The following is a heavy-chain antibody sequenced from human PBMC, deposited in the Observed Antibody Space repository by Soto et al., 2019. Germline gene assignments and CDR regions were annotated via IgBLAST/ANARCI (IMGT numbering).Heavy chain of an antibody. J-gene: IGHJ6*03. Sequence: GGSLRLSCAASGFTVSSNYMSWVRQAPGKGLEWVSVIYSGGSTYYADSVKGRFTISRDNSKNTLYLQMNGLGAEDTAVYYCARDIASALRYYYYMDVWGKGTTVTVSS. CDR3: ARDIASALRYYYYMDV. CDR1: GFTVSSNY. CDR2: IYSGGST. V-gene: IGHV3-66*01. D-gene: IGHD2-21*01.